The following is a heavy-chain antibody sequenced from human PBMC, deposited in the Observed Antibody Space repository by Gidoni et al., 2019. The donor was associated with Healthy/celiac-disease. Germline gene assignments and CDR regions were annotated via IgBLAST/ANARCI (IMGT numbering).Heavy chain of an antibody. Sequence: EVQLVESGGGLVQPGGSLRLSCSASGFTFSSYAMHWVRQAPGKGLEYVSASSSNGGSTYYADSVKGRFTISRDNSKNTLYLQMSSLRAEDTAVYYCVKEGPPPHGSDFDYWGQGTLVTVSS. J-gene: IGHJ4*02. CDR2: SSSNGGST. CDR1: GFTFSSYA. D-gene: IGHD5-12*01. CDR3: VKEGPPPHGSDFDY. V-gene: IGHV3-64D*08.